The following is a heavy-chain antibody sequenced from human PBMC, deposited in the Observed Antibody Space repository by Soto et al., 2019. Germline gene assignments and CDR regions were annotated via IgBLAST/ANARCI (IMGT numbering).Heavy chain of an antibody. V-gene: IGHV4-59*12. J-gene: IGHJ6*02. CDR2: IYYSGST. D-gene: IGHD6-19*01. CDR1: GGSISSYY. CDR3: ARRRMEKSSGWYYYYYYYGMDV. Sequence: PSETLSLTCTVSGGSISSYYWSWIRQPPGKGLEWIGYIYYSGSTNYNPSLKSRVTISVDTSKNQFSLKLSSVTAADTAVYYCARRRMEKSSGWYYYYYYYGMDVWGQGTTVTVSS.